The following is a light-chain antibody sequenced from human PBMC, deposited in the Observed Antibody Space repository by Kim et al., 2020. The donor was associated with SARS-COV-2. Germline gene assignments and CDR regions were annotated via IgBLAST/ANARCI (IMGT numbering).Light chain of an antibody. V-gene: IGKV1-5*03. CDR2: DSS. Sequence: SVGDRVTIPCRASQSVSEWLAWYQQKPGKAPNLLIYDSSTLESDIPSRFSGSGSGTEFTLTISSLQPDDFATYYCQQYSSYSSWTFGQGTKVEIK. J-gene: IGKJ1*01. CDR1: QSVSEW. CDR3: QQYSSYSSWT.